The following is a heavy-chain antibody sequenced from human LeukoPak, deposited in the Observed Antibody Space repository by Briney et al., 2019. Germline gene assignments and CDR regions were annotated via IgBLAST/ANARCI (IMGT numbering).Heavy chain of an antibody. CDR1: GGSISSGSYY. J-gene: IGHJ5*02. CDR3: ERDQGISYGSGSYYNAGWFDP. Sequence: SQTLSLTCTVSGGSISSGSYYWSWIRQPAGKGLEWIGRIYTSGSTNYNPSLKSRVTISVDTSKNQFSLKLSSVTAADTAVYYCERDQGISYGSGSYYNAGWFDPWGQGTLVTVSS. V-gene: IGHV4-61*02. CDR2: IYTSGST. D-gene: IGHD3-10*01.